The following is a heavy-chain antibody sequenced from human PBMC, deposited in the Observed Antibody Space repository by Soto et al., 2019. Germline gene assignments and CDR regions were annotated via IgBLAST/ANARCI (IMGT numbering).Heavy chain of an antibody. J-gene: IGHJ6*02. CDR2: IIPIFDTA. Sequence: QIQLVQSGAEVKKPGSSVKVSCKASAGTFSSYAISWVRQAPGQGLEWMGGIIPIFDTANYAQKFQGRVTIPADESTTTAYMERSRLRPEDPAVYYCAKVGRSGTFYSCYGMDVWGQGTTVTVSS. CDR1: AGTFSSYA. D-gene: IGHD3-10*01. V-gene: IGHV1-69*12. CDR3: AKVGRSGTFYSCYGMDV.